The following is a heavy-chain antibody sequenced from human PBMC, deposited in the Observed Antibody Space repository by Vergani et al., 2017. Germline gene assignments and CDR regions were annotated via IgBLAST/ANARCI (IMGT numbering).Heavy chain of an antibody. D-gene: IGHD2-21*02. CDR3: VRARRTXSADDCPRYYFDY. Sequence: QVQLVQSGAEVKKPGASVGVSCKAFGYIFTSDDIDWVRQATGQRLEWMGWMNPNSGNTGYGQRFQGRVTITRDTSISTAYLELSSLRSEDTAVYYCVRARRTXSADDCPRYYFDYWGQGTLVTVSS. CDR1: GYIFTSDD. CDR2: MNPNSGNT. J-gene: IGHJ4*02. V-gene: IGHV1-8*01.